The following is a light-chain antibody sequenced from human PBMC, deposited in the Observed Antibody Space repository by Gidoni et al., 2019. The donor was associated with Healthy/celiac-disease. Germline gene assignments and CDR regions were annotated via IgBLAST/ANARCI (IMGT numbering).Light chain of an antibody. CDR3: QQYGSSLFT. Sequence: EIVFTQSPATLSLSPGERATLSCGASQSVSSSYVAWYQQKPGLAPRLLIYDASSRATGIPDRFSGSGSGTDFTLTISRLEPEDFAVYYCQQYGSSLFTFGPGTKVDIK. CDR2: DAS. J-gene: IGKJ3*01. CDR1: QSVSSSY. V-gene: IGKV3D-20*01.